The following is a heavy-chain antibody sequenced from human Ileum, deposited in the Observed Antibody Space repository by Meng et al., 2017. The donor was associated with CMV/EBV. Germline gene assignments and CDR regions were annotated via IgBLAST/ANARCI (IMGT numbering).Heavy chain of an antibody. J-gene: IGHJ6*02. CDR1: GFTFSTYS. CDR3: ARRELLYYGMDV. D-gene: IGHD1-7*01. Sequence: GGSLRLSCAASGFTFSTYSMFWVRQAPGKGLEWVSSISSTSTYIYYADSLKGRFTISRDNAKNSLSLRMNSLRAEDTAVYCCARRELLYYGMDVWGQGTTVTVSS. V-gene: IGHV3-21*01. CDR2: ISSTSTYI.